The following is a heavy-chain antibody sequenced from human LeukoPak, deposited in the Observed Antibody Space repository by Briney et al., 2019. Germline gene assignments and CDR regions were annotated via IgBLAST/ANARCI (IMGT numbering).Heavy chain of an antibody. CDR1: GGSISSSSYY. D-gene: IGHD6-6*01. CDR2: IYYSGST. V-gene: IGHV4-61*01. J-gene: IGHJ6*03. CDR3: ARDWGVSARPGYMDV. Sequence: SETLSLTCTVSGGSISSSSYYWGWIRQPPGKGLEWIGYIYYSGSTKYNSSLKSRVTISVDTSKNQFSLRLSSVTAADTAVYYCARDWGVSARPGYMDVWGKGTTVTVSS.